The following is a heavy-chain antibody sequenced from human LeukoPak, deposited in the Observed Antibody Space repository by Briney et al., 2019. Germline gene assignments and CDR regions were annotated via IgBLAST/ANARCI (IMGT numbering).Heavy chain of an antibody. CDR3: AKVGAYGDYARHDY. CDR2: SYHSGST. V-gene: IGHV4-38-2*01. J-gene: IGHJ4*02. Sequence: PSETLSLTCAVSGYSISSGYYWAWIPQPPGKGLEWIGQSYHSGSTYSNPSLKSRVTISLDTSNNQFSLRLSSVTAADTAVYYCAKVGAYGDYARHDYWGQGTLVTVSS. D-gene: IGHD4-17*01. CDR1: GYSISSGYY.